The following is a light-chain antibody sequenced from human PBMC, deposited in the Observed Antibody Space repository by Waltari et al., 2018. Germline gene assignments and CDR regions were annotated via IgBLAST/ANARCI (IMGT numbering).Light chain of an antibody. J-gene: IGKJ1*01. Sequence: ETVMTQSPATLSVSPGERVTLSCRASQNVNSKLSWYQQNPGQAPRLLINGASTRATGIPARCSGSGSGTEFTLTISSLQSEDFGIYYCLQYNNWPRTFGQGTKVDIK. CDR2: GAS. V-gene: IGKV3-15*01. CDR1: QNVNSK. CDR3: LQYNNWPRT.